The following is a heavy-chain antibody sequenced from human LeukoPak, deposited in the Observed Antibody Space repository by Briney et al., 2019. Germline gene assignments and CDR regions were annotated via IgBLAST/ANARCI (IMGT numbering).Heavy chain of an antibody. Sequence: GGSLRLSCAASGFTFSSYAMHWVRQAPGKGLEWVAVISYDGSNKYYADSVKGRFTISRDNPKNTLYLQMNSLRAEDTAVYYCAKLIAAADPDYWGQGTLVTVSS. CDR2: ISYDGSNK. J-gene: IGHJ4*02. CDR1: GFTFSSYA. V-gene: IGHV3-30*04. CDR3: AKLIAAADPDY. D-gene: IGHD6-13*01.